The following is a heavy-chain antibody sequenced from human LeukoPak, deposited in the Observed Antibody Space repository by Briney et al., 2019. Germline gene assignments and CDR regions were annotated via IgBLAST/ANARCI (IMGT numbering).Heavy chain of an antibody. J-gene: IGHJ4*02. CDR3: ARIYKKYYYDSSGYYSY. CDR1: GYTFTSYY. V-gene: IGHV1-46*01. Sequence: ASVKVSCKASGYTFTSYYMHWMRQAPGQGLEWMGIINPSGGSTSYAQKFQGRVTMTRDTSTSTVYMELSRLRSDDTAVYYCARIYKKYYYDSSGYYSYWGQGTLVTVSS. D-gene: IGHD3-22*01. CDR2: INPSGGST.